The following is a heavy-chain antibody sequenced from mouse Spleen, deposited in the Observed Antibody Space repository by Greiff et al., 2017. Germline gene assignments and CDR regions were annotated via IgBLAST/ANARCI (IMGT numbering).Heavy chain of an antibody. CDR3: TREDGSSYLYYFDY. J-gene: IGHJ2*01. V-gene: IGHV5-9-1*02. CDR2: ISSGGAYI. CDR1: GFTFSSYA. D-gene: IGHD1-1*01. Sequence: EVKLMESGEGLVKPGGSLKLSCAASGFTFSSYAMSWVRQTPEKRLEWVAYISSGGAYIYYADTVKGRFTISRDNARNTLYLQMSSLKSEDTAMYYCTREDGSSYLYYFDYWGQGTTLTVSS.